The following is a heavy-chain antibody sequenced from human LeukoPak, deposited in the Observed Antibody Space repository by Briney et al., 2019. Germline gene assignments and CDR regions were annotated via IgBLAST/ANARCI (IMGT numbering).Heavy chain of an antibody. V-gene: IGHV3-66*01. CDR3: ARGKDSSGYLDN. J-gene: IGHJ4*02. Sequence: GGSLRLSCVASRFTVSNNHMNWARQAPGRGLEWVSLLHSGGFTYYVDSVKGRFTISRDNSKNTLYLQMNSLRAEDTAVYYCARGKDSSGYLDNWGQGILVTVSS. CDR1: RFTVSNNH. D-gene: IGHD3-22*01. CDR2: LHSGGFT.